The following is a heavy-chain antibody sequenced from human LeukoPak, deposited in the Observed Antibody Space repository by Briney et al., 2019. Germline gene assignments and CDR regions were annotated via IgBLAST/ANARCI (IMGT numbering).Heavy chain of an antibody. CDR1: GGSISSYY. V-gene: IGHV4-59*12. J-gene: IGHJ2*01. D-gene: IGHD2-15*01. CDR3: ARDTYCSGGSCPGWYFDL. Sequence: SETLSLTCTVSGGSISSYYWSWIRQPPGKGLEWIGYIYYSGSTNYNPSLKSRVTMSVDTSKNQFSLKLSSVTAADTAVYYCARDTYCSGGSCPGWYFDLWGRGTLVTVSS. CDR2: IYYSGST.